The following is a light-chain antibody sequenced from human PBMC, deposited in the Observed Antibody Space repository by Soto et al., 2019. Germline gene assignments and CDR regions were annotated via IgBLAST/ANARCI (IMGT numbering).Light chain of an antibody. CDR1: QSVSSY. CDR2: DAY. CDR3: HQRNYWRREFT. Sequence: EIVLTQSPSTLSLSPGERATLSCRASQSVSSYLNWYQQKPGQAPRLLIYDAYNRARGIPPRSSGSGSGTDGALTISILDLADFAVYYWHQRNYWRREFTFGPGTKVDSK. J-gene: IGKJ3*01. V-gene: IGKV3-11*01.